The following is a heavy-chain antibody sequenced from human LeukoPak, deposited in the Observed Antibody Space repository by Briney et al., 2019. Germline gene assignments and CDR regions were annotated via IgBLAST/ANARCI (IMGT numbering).Heavy chain of an antibody. CDR3: ARAGRSVTAGTFDH. J-gene: IGHJ4*02. Sequence: GGSLRLSCAASGFTFSSYAMSWVRQAPGKGLEWVSSVSGSGGSTYYADSVKGRFTISRDNSKSTLFLQMNSLRAEDTAVYYCARAGRSVTAGTFDHWGQGTLVTVSS. CDR1: GFTFSSYA. V-gene: IGHV3-23*01. D-gene: IGHD6-13*01. CDR2: VSGSGGST.